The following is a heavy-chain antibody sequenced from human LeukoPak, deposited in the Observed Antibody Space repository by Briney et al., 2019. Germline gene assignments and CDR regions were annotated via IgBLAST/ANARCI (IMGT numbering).Heavy chain of an antibody. V-gene: IGHV4-59*08. Sequence: SETLSLTCTVSGGSISSYYWSWIRQPPGKGLEWIGYIYYSGSTNYNPSLKSRVTISVDTSKNQFSLKLSSVTAADTAVYYCARQGGYYRRAFDYWGQGTLVTVSS. CDR2: IYYSGST. J-gene: IGHJ4*02. CDR3: ARQGGYYRRAFDY. D-gene: IGHD3-22*01. CDR1: GGSISSYY.